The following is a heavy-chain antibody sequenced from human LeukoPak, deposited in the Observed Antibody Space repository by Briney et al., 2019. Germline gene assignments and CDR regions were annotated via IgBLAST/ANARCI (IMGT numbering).Heavy chain of an antibody. Sequence: GGSLRLSCAASGFTFSSYEMNWVRQAPGKGLEWVSYISSSGSTIYYADSVKGRFTISRDNAKNSLYLQMNSLRAEDTAAYYCARDDATAMANDAFDIWGQGTMVTVSS. D-gene: IGHD5-18*01. CDR1: GFTFSSYE. CDR2: ISSSGSTI. J-gene: IGHJ3*02. CDR3: ARDDATAMANDAFDI. V-gene: IGHV3-48*03.